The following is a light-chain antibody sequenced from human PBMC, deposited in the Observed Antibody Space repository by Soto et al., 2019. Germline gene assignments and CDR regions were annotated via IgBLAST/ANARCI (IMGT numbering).Light chain of an antibody. Sequence: DIQMTQSPSSLSASVGDRVTITCQASQDIDNYLNWYQQKPGEAPELLIYDASKLETGVPSRFSGSGSGTDFTLTITTLQPEGSATYYCQQYFHLIYTFGQGTKLEIK. CDR1: QDIDNY. J-gene: IGKJ2*01. CDR3: QQYFHLIYT. CDR2: DAS. V-gene: IGKV1-33*01.